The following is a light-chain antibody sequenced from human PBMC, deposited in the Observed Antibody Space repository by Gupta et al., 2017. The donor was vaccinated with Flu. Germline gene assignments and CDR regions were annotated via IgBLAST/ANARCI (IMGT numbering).Light chain of an antibody. Sequence: HSAPTQPRSVSGCPGQSVTISSTGSSNDVGGSTRVSWYQQRPGKAPKLILYDVTERPSGVPDRFSGSKSGNTASLTISGLQADDEADYYCSSHAGRVTWVFGTGTTVTVL. CDR1: SNDVGGSTR. CDR3: SSHAGRVTWV. V-gene: IGLV2-11*01. J-gene: IGLJ1*01. CDR2: DVT.